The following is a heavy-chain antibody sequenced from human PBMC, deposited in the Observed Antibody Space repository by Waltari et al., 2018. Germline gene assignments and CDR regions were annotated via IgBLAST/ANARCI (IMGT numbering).Heavy chain of an antibody. Sequence: QVQLVQSGAEVKKPGSSVKVSCKASGGTFSSYAISWVRQAPGQGLEWMGGIIPIFETANYEQKFQGRVTITADESTSTAYMELSSLRSEDTAVYYCASVGYCSGGSCPYSPYYYYGMDVWGQGTTVTVSS. V-gene: IGHV1-69*01. CDR2: IIPIFETA. CDR3: ASVGYCSGGSCPYSPYYYYGMDV. J-gene: IGHJ6*02. D-gene: IGHD2-15*01. CDR1: GGTFSSYA.